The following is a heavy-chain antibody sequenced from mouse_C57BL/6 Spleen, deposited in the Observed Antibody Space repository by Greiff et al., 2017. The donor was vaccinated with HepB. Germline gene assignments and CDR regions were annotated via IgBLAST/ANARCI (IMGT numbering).Heavy chain of an antibody. CDR3: ARELRVRITTVVDYAMDY. V-gene: IGHV1-82*01. Sequence: VQLQQSGPELVKPGASVKISCKASGYAFSSSWMNWVKQRPGKGLEWIGRIYPGDGDTNYNGKFKGKATLTADKSSSTAYMQLSSLTSEDSAVYFCARELRVRITTVVDYAMDYWGQGTSVTVSS. J-gene: IGHJ4*01. CDR2: IYPGDGDT. D-gene: IGHD1-1*01. CDR1: GYAFSSSW.